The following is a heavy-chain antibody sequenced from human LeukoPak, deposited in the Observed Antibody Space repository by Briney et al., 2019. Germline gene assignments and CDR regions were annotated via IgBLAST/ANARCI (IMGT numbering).Heavy chain of an antibody. CDR1: GFTVSSNY. CDR2: IYTSGTT. Sequence: GGSLRLSCAASGFTVSSNYMSWVRQAPGKGLEWVSVIYTSGTTYYADSVKGRFTISRDNSKNTVYLQMNSLRAEDTAVYYCARNVRAYYYGSGSYTVDYWGQGTLVTVSS. J-gene: IGHJ4*02. D-gene: IGHD3-10*01. CDR3: ARNVRAYYYGSGSYTVDY. V-gene: IGHV3-66*01.